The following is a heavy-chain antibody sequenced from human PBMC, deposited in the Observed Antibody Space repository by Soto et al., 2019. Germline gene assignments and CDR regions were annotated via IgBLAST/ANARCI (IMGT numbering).Heavy chain of an antibody. CDR1: GFSFGGYA. CDR2: ISGGGTST. D-gene: IGHD2-15*01. V-gene: IGHV3-23*01. CDR3: AKWGGCYAYYSEMDV. Sequence: PGGSLRLSCAGYGFSFGGYAMSWVRQAPGKGLEWISGISGGGTSTYYAGSVKGRFTISRDSSVVYLQMNSLRADDTAVYYCAKWGGCYAYYSEMDVWGRGTTVTVSS. J-gene: IGHJ6*02.